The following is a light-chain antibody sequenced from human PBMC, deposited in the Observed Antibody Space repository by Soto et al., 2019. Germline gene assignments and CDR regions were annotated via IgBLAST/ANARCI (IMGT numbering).Light chain of an antibody. V-gene: IGKV3-20*01. CDR2: AAS. J-gene: IGKJ2*01. Sequence: EIVLTQSPGTLSLSPGERATLSCRASQSISSSYLAWYQQKPGQAPRLLIYAASSRATGIPDRFSGSGSGTDFTLTISRLEPDYFAVYYCQQYGSSSYTFGQGTQLEIK. CDR3: QQYGSSSYT. CDR1: QSISSSY.